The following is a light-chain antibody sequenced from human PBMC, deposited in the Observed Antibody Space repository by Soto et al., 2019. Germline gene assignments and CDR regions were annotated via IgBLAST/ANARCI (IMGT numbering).Light chain of an antibody. J-gene: IGKJ1*01. V-gene: IGKV3-20*01. CDR1: QSVSNRY. CDR2: GAS. CDR3: QQYGSSPRT. Sequence: EIVLTQSPGTLSLSPGERATLSCRASQSVSNRYLAWYQQKPGQAPRLLIYGASSRATGIPDRFSGSGSGTDFTLTISRLEPEDFAVYYCQQYGSSPRTFGQGTRVEIK.